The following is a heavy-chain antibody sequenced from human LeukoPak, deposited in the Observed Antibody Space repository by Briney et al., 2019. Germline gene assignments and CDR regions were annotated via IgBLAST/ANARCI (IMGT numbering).Heavy chain of an antibody. D-gene: IGHD3-3*01. CDR2: ISSSSSTI. CDR3: ARASITIFGVVTD. V-gene: IGHV3-48*01. CDR1: GFTFSSYA. Sequence: GGSLRLSCAASGFTFSSYAMSWVRQAPGKGLEWVSYISSSSSTIYYADSVKGRFTISRDNAKNSLYLQMNSLRAEDTAVYYCARASITIFGVVTDWGQGTLVTVSS. J-gene: IGHJ4*02.